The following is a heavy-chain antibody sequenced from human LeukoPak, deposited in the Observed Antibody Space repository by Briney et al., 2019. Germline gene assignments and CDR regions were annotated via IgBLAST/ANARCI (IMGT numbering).Heavy chain of an antibody. Sequence: PGGSLRLSCAASGLTFSSYSMNWVRQAPGKGLEWVSSISSSSSYIYYADSVKGRFTISRDNAKNSLYLQMNSLRAEDTAVYYCAREAGESLGYYYYGMDVWGKGTTVTVSS. V-gene: IGHV3-21*01. J-gene: IGHJ6*04. D-gene: IGHD3-10*01. CDR3: AREAGESLGYYYYGMDV. CDR2: ISSSSSYI. CDR1: GLTFSSYS.